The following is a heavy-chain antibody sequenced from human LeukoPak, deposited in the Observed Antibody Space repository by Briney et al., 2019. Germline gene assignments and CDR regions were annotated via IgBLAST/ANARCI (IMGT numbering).Heavy chain of an antibody. CDR2: IWYDGSNK. D-gene: IGHD5-24*01. CDR3: ARGRDGYND. Sequence: GRSLRLSCAASGFTFSSYGMHWVRQAPGKGLEWVAVIWYDGSNKYYADSVKGRFTISRDNSKNSLYLQMNSLRAEDTAVYYCARGRDGYNDWGQGTLVTVSS. J-gene: IGHJ4*02. V-gene: IGHV3-33*01. CDR1: GFTFSSYG.